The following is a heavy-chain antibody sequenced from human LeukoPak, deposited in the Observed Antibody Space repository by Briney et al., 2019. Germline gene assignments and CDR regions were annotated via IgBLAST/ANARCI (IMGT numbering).Heavy chain of an antibody. Sequence: SETLSLTCAVYGGSFSGYYWSWIRQPPGKGLEWIGEINHSGSTNYNPSLKSRVTISVDTSKNQFSLKLSSVTAADTAVYYCAGLTTVTLFDYWGQGTLVTVSS. D-gene: IGHD4-17*01. V-gene: IGHV4-34*01. CDR1: GGSFSGYY. CDR3: AGLTTVTLFDY. J-gene: IGHJ4*02. CDR2: INHSGST.